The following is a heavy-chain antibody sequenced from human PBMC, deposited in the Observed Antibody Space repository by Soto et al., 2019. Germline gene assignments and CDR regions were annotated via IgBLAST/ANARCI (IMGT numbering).Heavy chain of an antibody. Sequence: GASVKVSCKSSGYTFTSHGFAWLRQSPGQGLEWMGWISTFNGKTDYAQKFQGRLTMTADTRTITGYMELSSLRSDDTAVYYCARLLTEGATYREDAFDLWGQGTKVTVSS. CDR2: ISTFNGKT. J-gene: IGHJ3*01. CDR1: GYTFTSHG. D-gene: IGHD1-26*01. CDR3: ARLLTEGATYREDAFDL. V-gene: IGHV1-18*01.